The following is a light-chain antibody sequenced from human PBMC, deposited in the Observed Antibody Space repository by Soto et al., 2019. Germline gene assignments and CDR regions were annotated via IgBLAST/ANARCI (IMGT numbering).Light chain of an antibody. Sequence: DIHRTQSASTLSASVGDRVTITCRSSQSISRWSARYEHKPGKAPXLLIYDASTLESGVPSRFSGRGYGPEFTLNISSLQPDDFATYYCPQHNSYWTFGQGTKV. J-gene: IGKJ1*01. CDR2: DAS. CDR3: PQHNSYWT. CDR1: QSISRW. V-gene: IGKV1-5*01.